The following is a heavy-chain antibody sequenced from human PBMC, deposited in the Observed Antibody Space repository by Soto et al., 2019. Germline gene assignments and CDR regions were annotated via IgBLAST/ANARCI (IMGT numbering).Heavy chain of an antibody. V-gene: IGHV1-69*13. Sequence: PVKGSCKASGGTFSSYAISWVRQAPGQGLEWMGGVIPIFCTANYAQKFQGRGTITPGESTSTAHKELKNPRTEDTGGDYCGRAPRGGSYEMDYYGMDVWGKGTRVTVPS. D-gene: IGHD1-26*01. CDR3: GRAPRGGSYEMDYYGMDV. CDR2: VIPIFCTA. CDR1: GGTFSSYA. J-gene: IGHJ6*04.